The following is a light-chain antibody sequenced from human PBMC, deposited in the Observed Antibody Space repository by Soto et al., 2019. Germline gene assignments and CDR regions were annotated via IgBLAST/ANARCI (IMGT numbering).Light chain of an antibody. J-gene: IGKJ1*01. V-gene: IGKV1-39*01. CDR1: PSVSTY. CDR3: QQTYNTPWT. CDR2: AAS. Sequence: DIPMIQSPSSLSAAVGDRVTITCRASPSVSTYLNWYHQKPGKAPKLLIYAASSLQSGVPSRFSGSGSGTDFALTISSLQPEDFATYYCQQTYNTPWTFGQGTKVDIK.